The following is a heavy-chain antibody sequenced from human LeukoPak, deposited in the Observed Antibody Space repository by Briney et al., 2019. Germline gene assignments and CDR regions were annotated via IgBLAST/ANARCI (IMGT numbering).Heavy chain of an antibody. CDR3: ATNLYYYDSSGSDY. CDR1: GGSFSGYY. J-gene: IGHJ4*02. Sequence: PSETQSLTCAVYGGSFSGYYWSWIRQPPGKGLEWIGEINHSGSTNYNPSLKSRVTISVDTSKNQFSLKLSSVTAADTAVYYCATNLYYYDSSGSDYWGQGTLVTVSS. V-gene: IGHV4-34*01. D-gene: IGHD3-22*01. CDR2: INHSGST.